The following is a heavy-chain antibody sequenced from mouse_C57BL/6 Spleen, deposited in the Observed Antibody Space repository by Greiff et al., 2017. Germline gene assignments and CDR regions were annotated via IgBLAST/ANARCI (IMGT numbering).Heavy chain of an antibody. CDR3: ARAPGTGTKGAWFAY. D-gene: IGHD4-1*01. Sequence: VQLQQSGAELVKPGASVKISCKASGYAFSSYWMNWVKQRPGKGLEWIGQIYPGDGDTNYNGKFKGKATLTADKSSSTAYMQLSSLTSEDSAVYFCARAPGTGTKGAWFAYWGQGTLVTVSA. V-gene: IGHV1-80*01. CDR2: IYPGDGDT. J-gene: IGHJ3*01. CDR1: GYAFSSYW.